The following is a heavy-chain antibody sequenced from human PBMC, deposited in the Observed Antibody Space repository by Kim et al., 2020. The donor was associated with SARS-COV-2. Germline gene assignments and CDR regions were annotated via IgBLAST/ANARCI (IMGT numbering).Heavy chain of an antibody. CDR1: GFTFSSYG. D-gene: IGHD3-9*01. V-gene: IGHV3-33*06. J-gene: IGHJ6*02. CDR3: AKDGNLTGYYKSYYYYGMDV. CDR2: IWYDGSNK. Sequence: GGSLRLSCAASGFTFSSYGMHWVRQAPGKGLEWVAVIWYDGSNKYYADSVKGRFTISRDNSKNTLYLQMNSLRAEDTAVYYCAKDGNLTGYYKSYYYYGMDVWGQGTTVTVSS.